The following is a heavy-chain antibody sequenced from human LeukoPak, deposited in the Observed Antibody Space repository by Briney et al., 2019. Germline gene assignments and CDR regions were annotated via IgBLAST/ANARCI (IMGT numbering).Heavy chain of an antibody. CDR2: INHSGST. CDR3: ARVNRLGIVARPRYFDL. J-gene: IGHJ2*01. CDR1: GGSFSGYY. D-gene: IGHD6-6*01. Sequence: PSETLSLTCAVYGGSFSGYYWSWIRQPPGKGLEWIGEINHSGSTNYNPSLKSRVTISVDTSKNQFSLKLSSVTAADTAVYYCARVNRLGIVARPRYFDLWGRGTLVTVSS. V-gene: IGHV4-34*01.